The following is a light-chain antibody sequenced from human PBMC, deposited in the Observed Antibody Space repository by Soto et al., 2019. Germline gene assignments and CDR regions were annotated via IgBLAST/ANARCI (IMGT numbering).Light chain of an antibody. CDR2: SNN. J-gene: IGLJ1*01. CDR3: AAWDDSLNVPYV. Sequence: QSVLTQPPSASGTPGQRVTISCSGRSSNIGSNTVNWYQQLPGTAPKLLIYSNNQRPSGVPDRFPGSKSGTSASLAISGLQSEDEADYYCAAWDDSLNVPYVFGTGTKVTVL. CDR1: SSNIGSNT. V-gene: IGLV1-44*01.